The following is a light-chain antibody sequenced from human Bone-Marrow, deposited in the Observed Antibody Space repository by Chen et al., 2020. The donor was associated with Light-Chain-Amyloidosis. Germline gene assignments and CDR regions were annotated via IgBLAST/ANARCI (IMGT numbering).Light chain of an antibody. J-gene: IGLJ2*01. CDR3: QSADSSGTYKV. V-gene: IGLV3-25*03. CDR1: ALPKQY. CDR2: KDS. Sequence: YELTQPPPVSVPPGQTARNTCSGDALPKQYAYWYQQKPGQAPVLVIYKDSERPSGIPERFSGSSSGTTVTLTISGVQAEDEADYYCQSADSSGTYKVFGGGTKLTVL.